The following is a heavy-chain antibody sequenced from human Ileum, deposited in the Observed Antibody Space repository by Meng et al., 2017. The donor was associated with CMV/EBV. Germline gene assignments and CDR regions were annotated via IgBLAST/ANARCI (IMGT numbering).Heavy chain of an antibody. Sequence: LSMHWVRQDPGKGLEWMGGIEPEDAKTLYAQKFQGRVTMTEDTFTDTAYMELSSLRSEDTAVYYCVTHVGNCRGGSCYSNFVAYFDYWGQGTLVTVSS. CDR1: LS. J-gene: IGHJ4*02. V-gene: IGHV1-24*01. D-gene: IGHD2-15*01. CDR2: IEPEDAKT. CDR3: VTHVGNCRGGSCYSNFVAYFDY.